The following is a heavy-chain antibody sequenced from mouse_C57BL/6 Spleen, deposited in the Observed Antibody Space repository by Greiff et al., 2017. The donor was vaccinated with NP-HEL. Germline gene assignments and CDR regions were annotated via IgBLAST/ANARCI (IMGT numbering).Heavy chain of an antibody. D-gene: IGHD1-1*01. CDR3: ARSWYYGSSYEGDYYAMDY. CDR2: IDPNSGGT. CDR1: GYTFTSYW. Sequence: QVQLQQPGAELVKPGASVKLSCKASGYTFTSYWMHWVKQRPGRGLEWIGRIDPNSGGTKYNEKFKSKATLTVDKPSSTAYMQLSSLTSEDSAVYYCARSWYYGSSYEGDYYAMDYWGQGTSVTVSS. V-gene: IGHV1-72*01. J-gene: IGHJ4*01.